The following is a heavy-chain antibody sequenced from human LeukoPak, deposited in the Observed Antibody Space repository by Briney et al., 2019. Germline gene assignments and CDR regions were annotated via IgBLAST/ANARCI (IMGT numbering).Heavy chain of an antibody. CDR2: IWYDGSNK. CDR1: GFTLSNYD. D-gene: IGHD2-21*02. J-gene: IGHJ1*01. V-gene: IGHV3-33*08. Sequence: PGGSLRLSCAASGFTLSNYDMNWVRQAPGKGLEWVAVIWYDGSNKYYADSVKGRFTISRDNSKNTLYLQMNSLRAEDTAVYYCARVYCGGDCSSFQHWGQGTLVTVSS. CDR3: ARVYCGGDCSSFQH.